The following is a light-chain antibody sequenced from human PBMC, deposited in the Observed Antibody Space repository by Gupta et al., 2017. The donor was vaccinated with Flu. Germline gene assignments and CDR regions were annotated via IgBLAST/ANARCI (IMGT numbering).Light chain of an antibody. V-gene: IGKV3D-20*01. Sequence: EIVLTQSPATLSLSPGERATLSCGASQSVRSSYLAWYQQKPGLAPRLLIYDASSRATGIPDRFSGSGSGTDFTLTISRLEPEDFAVYYCQQYGSSSWTFGQGTKVEIK. J-gene: IGKJ1*01. CDR3: QQYGSSSWT. CDR1: QSVRSSY. CDR2: DAS.